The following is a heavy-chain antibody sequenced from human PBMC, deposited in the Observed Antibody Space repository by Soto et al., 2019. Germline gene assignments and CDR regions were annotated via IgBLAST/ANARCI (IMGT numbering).Heavy chain of an antibody. D-gene: IGHD2-15*01. Sequence: PGGSLRLSCAASGFTFSSYWMHWVRQAPGKGLVWVSRINSDGSSTSYADSVKGRFTISRDNAKNTLYLQMNSLRAEDTAVYYCAKSVVVAAEYGMDVWGQGTTVTVSS. V-gene: IGHV3-74*01. CDR3: AKSVVVAAEYGMDV. CDR1: GFTFSSYW. J-gene: IGHJ6*02. CDR2: INSDGSST.